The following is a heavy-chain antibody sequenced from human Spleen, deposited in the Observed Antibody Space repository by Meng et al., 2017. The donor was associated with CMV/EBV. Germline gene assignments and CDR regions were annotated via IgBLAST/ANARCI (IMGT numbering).Heavy chain of an antibody. Sequence: FTGYYMHWVRQAPGQGLEWMGWINPNSGGTNYAQKFQGRVTMTRDTSISTAYMELSRLRSDDTAVYYCARVRTRYLNIAAAGRAWFDPWGQGTLVTVSS. CDR2: INPNSGGT. D-gene: IGHD6-13*01. V-gene: IGHV1-2*02. CDR3: ARVRTRYLNIAAAGRAWFDP. CDR1: FTGYY. J-gene: IGHJ5*02.